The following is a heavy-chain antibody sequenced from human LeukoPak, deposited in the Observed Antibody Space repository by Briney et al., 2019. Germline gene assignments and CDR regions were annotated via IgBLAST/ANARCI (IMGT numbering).Heavy chain of an antibody. CDR2: IYYSGST. V-gene: IGHV4-59*01. CDR1: GGSISSYY. J-gene: IGHJ4*02. D-gene: IGHD6-25*01. CDR3: ARVTVETATIDY. Sequence: SETLSLTCTVSGGSISSYYWSWIRQPPGKGLEWIGYIYYSGSTNYNPSLKSRVTISVDTSKNQFSLKLSSVTAADTAVYYCARVTVETATIDYWGQGTLVTVSS.